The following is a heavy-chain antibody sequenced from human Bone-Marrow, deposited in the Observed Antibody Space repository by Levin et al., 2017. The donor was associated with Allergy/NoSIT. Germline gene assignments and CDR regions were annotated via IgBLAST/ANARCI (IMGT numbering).Heavy chain of an antibody. V-gene: IGHV3-9*01. CDR1: GFTFDDYA. CDR2: ISWNSGSI. Sequence: PGGSLRLSCAASGFTFDDYAMHWVRQAPGKGLEWVSGISWNSGSIGYADSVKGRFTISRDNAKNSLYLQMNSLRAEDTALYYCAKDIGYCSSTSCYFFDAFDIWGQGTMVTVSS. J-gene: IGHJ3*02. CDR3: AKDIGYCSSTSCYFFDAFDI. D-gene: IGHD2-2*01.